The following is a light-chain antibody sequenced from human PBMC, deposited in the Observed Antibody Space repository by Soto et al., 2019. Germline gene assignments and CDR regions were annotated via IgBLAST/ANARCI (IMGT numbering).Light chain of an antibody. CDR1: ETITRY. CDR3: QQSYSNPLT. Sequence: DIQMTQSPSSLSASVGERVIITCRASETITRYLNWYQSKPGKAPRLLISAASSLQTGVPSRFSGNYSGTDFTLTISSLQHEDFATYYCQQSYSNPLTVGGGTXV. V-gene: IGKV1-39*01. J-gene: IGKJ4*02. CDR2: AAS.